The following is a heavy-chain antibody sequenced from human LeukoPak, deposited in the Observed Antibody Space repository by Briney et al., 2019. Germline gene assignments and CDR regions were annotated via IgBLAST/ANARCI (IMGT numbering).Heavy chain of an antibody. CDR3: AKDVISGELLLDAFDI. CDR1: GFTFSSYA. CDR2: ISGSGGST. Sequence: GGSLRLSCAASGFTFSSYAMSWVRQAPGKGLEWVSAISGSGGSTYYADSVKGRFTISRDNSKNTPYLQMNSLRAEDTAVYYCAKDVISGELLLDAFDIWGQGTMVTVSS. J-gene: IGHJ3*02. V-gene: IGHV3-23*01. D-gene: IGHD1-26*01.